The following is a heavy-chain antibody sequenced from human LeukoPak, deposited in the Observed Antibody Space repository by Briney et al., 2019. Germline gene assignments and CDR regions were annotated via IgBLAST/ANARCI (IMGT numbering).Heavy chain of an antibody. Sequence: GGSLRLSCAASGFTFNIYAMSWVRLAPGKGLQWVASMCGSAGCTYYEDSVRGRFTISRDNSKNILYLQMNSLRAEDTAVYYCASRYCSGGSCYNRYYFDYWGQGTLVTVSS. J-gene: IGHJ4*02. CDR1: GFTFNIYA. D-gene: IGHD2-15*01. CDR2: MCGSAGCT. CDR3: ASRYCSGGSCYNRYYFDY. V-gene: IGHV3-23*01.